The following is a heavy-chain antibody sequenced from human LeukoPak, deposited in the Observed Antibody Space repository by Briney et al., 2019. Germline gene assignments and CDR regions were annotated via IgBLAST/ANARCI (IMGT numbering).Heavy chain of an antibody. J-gene: IGHJ4*02. CDR1: GFTFSSYA. CDR2: ISGSAYST. CDR3: AKETVAAPPIDY. D-gene: IGHD6-19*01. Sequence: GGSLRLSCAASGFTFSSYAMSCVSQAPGEGLEWVSAISGSAYSTYYTDSVKGRFTISRDNSKNTLYLKMNSLRAEDTAVYYCAKETVAAPPIDYWGQGTLVTVSS. V-gene: IGHV3-23*01.